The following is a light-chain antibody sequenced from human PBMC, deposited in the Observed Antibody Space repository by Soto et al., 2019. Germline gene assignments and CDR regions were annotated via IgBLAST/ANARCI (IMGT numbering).Light chain of an antibody. V-gene: IGLV2-23*01. Sequence: QSALTQPASVSGSPGQSITISCTGASNDVGTYNLVSWYQHHPGTAPKLVIYEASKWPAGVSNRFSGSKSGKTASLTISGLLAEDEADYFCCSYAGASTWVFGGGTKLTVL. CDR1: SNDVGTYNL. CDR3: CSYAGASTWV. CDR2: EAS. J-gene: IGLJ3*02.